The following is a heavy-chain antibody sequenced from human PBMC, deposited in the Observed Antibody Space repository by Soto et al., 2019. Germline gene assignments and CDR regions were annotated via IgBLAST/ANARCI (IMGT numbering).Heavy chain of an antibody. V-gene: IGHV3-23*01. J-gene: IGHJ4*02. Sequence: EVHLLESGGGLVLAAESLRLSCGAYGFIFSSCVMTWVRQAPGKGSEWVSCITDSGAGTYYADSVKGRFTISRDNSKKTVYLQMHNLRAEDTGVYYCANGLVNGRWYAADWGQGTLVTVSS. CDR1: GFIFSSCV. CDR3: ANGLVNGRWYAAD. D-gene: IGHD6-13*01. CDR2: ITDSGAGT.